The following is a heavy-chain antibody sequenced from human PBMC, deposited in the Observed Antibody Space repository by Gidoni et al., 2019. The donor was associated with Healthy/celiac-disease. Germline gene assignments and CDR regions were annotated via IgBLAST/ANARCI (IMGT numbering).Heavy chain of an antibody. J-gene: IGHJ5*02. Sequence: QVQLQQWGAGLLKPSETLSLTCAVYGGSFRGYYWSWIRQPPGKGLEWIGEINHSGSTNYNPSLKSRVTISVDTSKNQFSLKLSSVTAADTAVYYCARHRYCTNGVCYLFWFDPWGQGTLVTVSS. D-gene: IGHD2-8*01. CDR2: INHSGST. CDR3: ARHRYCTNGVCYLFWFDP. CDR1: GGSFRGYY. V-gene: IGHV4-34*01.